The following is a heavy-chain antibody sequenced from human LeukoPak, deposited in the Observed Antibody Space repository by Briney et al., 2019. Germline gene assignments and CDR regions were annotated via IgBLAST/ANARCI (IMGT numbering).Heavy chain of an antibody. J-gene: IGHJ4*02. CDR3: ARVQRAVAGTSWEFDY. Sequence: GGSLRLSCAASGFTFSSYSMNWVRQAPGKGLEWVSSISSSSSYIYYADSVKGRFTISRDNAKNSLYLQMNSLRAEDTAVYYCARVQRAVAGTSWEFDYWGQGTLDTVSS. V-gene: IGHV3-21*01. CDR2: ISSSSSYI. D-gene: IGHD6-19*01. CDR1: GFTFSSYS.